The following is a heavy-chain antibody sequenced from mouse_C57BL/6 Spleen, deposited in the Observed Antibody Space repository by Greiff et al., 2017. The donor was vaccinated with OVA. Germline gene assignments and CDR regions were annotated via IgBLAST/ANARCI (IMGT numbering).Heavy chain of an antibody. V-gene: IGHV1-85*01. D-gene: IGHD1-1*01. J-gene: IGHJ3*01. Sequence: VQLQQSGPELVKPGASVKLSCKASGYTFTSYDINWVKQRTGQGLEWIGWIYPRDGSTKYNEKFKGKATLTVDTSSSTAYMELHSLTSEDSAVYFCARSYYYGSSYWFAYWGQGTLVTVSA. CDR1: GYTFTSYD. CDR2: IYPRDGST. CDR3: ARSYYYGSSYWFAY.